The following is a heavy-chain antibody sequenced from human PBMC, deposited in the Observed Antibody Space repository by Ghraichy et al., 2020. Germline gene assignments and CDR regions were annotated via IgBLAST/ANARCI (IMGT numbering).Heavy chain of an antibody. Sequence: GGSLRLSCAASGFTFSSYGMHWVRQAPGKGLEWVAVISYDGSNKYYADSVKGRFTISRDNSKNTLYLQMNSLRAEDTAVYYCAKVAESADRDVWGQGTTVTVSS. CDR3: AKVAESADRDV. V-gene: IGHV3-30*18. J-gene: IGHJ6*02. CDR2: ISYDGSNK. CDR1: GFTFSSYG.